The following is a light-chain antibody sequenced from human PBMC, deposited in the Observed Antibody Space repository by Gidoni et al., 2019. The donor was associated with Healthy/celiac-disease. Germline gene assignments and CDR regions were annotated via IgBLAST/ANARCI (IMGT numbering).Light chain of an antibody. Sequence: SYELTQPPSVTVSPGQTARITCSGDALPKPSAYWYQQKPGQAPVLVIYKDSERPSGLPERFSGSSSGTTVTLTISGVQAEDEADYYCQSADSSGTYVVFGGGTKLTVL. V-gene: IGLV3-25*03. J-gene: IGLJ2*01. CDR2: KDS. CDR1: ALPKPS. CDR3: QSADSSGTYVV.